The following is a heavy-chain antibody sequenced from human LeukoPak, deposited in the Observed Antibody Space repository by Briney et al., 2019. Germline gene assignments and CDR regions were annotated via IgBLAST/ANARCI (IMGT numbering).Heavy chain of an antibody. CDR1: GGSVSSGSYY. CDR3: ARGYGDYYIDY. D-gene: IGHD4-17*01. V-gene: IGHV4-61*01. Sequence: SETLSLTCTVSGGSVSSGSYYWSWIRQPPGKGLEWIGYIYYSGSTNYNPSLKSRVTISVDTSKNQFSLKLSSVTAADTAVYYCARGYGDYYIDYWGQGTLVTVS. J-gene: IGHJ4*02. CDR2: IYYSGST.